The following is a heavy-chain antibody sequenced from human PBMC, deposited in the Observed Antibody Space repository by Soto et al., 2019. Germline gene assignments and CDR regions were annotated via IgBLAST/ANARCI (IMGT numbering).Heavy chain of an antibody. V-gene: IGHV3-23*01. CDR3: AKGGLLPRANRWF. J-gene: IGHJ4*02. CDR2: ISGSGVDT. Sequence: EVQLLESGGGLVQPGGSLRLSCAASGFTFRNYPMTWVRQAPGKGLDWVSTISGSGVDTYYQNSVKGRVTISRDNSKNTLYLQINSLRVEDTAVYYCAKGGLLPRANRWFWGQGTLVTVSS. CDR1: GFTFRNYP. D-gene: IGHD2-2*01.